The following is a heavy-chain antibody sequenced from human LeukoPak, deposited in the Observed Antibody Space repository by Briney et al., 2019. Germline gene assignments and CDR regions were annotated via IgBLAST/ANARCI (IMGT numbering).Heavy chain of an antibody. V-gene: IGHV4-34*01. CDR3: ARGPRARYCSGGSCSAIFDY. CDR1: GGSFSGYY. J-gene: IGHJ4*02. CDR2: INHSGST. D-gene: IGHD2-15*01. Sequence: SETLSLTCAVYGGSFSGYYWSWIRQPPGKGLEWIGEINHSGSTNYNPSLKSRVTISVDTSKNQFSLKLSSVTAADTAVYYCARGPRARYCSGGSCSAIFDYWGQGTLVTVSS.